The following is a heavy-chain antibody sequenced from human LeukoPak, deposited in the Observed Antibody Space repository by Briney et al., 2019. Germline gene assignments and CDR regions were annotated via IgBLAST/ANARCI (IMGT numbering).Heavy chain of an antibody. CDR2: FDPEDGET. D-gene: IGHD3-10*01. CDR3: ATPFYYYGSGSYPPAFDY. Sequence: ASVKVSCKASGYTFTGYYMHWVRQAPGKGLEWMGGFDPEDGETIYAQKFQGRVTMTEDTSTDTAYMELSSLRSEDTAVYYCATPFYYYGSGSYPPAFDYWGQGTLVTVSS. J-gene: IGHJ4*02. CDR1: GYTFTGYY. V-gene: IGHV1-24*01.